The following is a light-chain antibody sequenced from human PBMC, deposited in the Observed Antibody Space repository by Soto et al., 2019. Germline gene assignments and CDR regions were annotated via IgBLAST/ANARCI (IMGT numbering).Light chain of an antibody. V-gene: IGKV3-15*01. Sequence: EIVLTQSPGTLSLSPGERATLSFRAGQRVGSTYLAWYQQKPGQAPRLLISDTSPRATGVPTRFSGSRSGTEFTLTISSLQSEDFAVYYCQQYNKWPPITFGQGTRLEIK. CDR2: DTS. CDR3: QQYNKWPPIT. J-gene: IGKJ5*01. CDR1: QRVGSTY.